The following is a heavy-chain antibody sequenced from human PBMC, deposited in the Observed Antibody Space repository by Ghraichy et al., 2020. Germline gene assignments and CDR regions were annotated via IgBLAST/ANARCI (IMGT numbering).Heavy chain of an antibody. Sequence: GGSLRLSCAASGFTFSSYAMSWVRQAPGKGLEWVSAISGSGGSTYYADSVKGRFTISRDNSKNTLYLQMNSLRAEDTAVYYCAKDRFYVLRFLEPDGGVDPWGQGTLVTVSS. CDR1: GFTFSSYA. J-gene: IGHJ5*02. D-gene: IGHD3-3*01. CDR2: ISGSGGST. V-gene: IGHV3-23*01. CDR3: AKDRFYVLRFLEPDGGVDP.